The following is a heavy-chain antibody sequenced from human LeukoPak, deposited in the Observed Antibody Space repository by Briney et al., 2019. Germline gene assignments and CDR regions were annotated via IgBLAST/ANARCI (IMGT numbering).Heavy chain of an antibody. J-gene: IGHJ5*02. V-gene: IGHV3-30-3*01. Sequence: GGSLRLSCAASGFTFSSYAMHWVRQAPGKGLEWVSVISYDGSNKYYADSVKGRFTISRDNSKNTLYLQMNSLRAEDTAVYYCARGLVLVPIYNWFDPWGQGTLVTVSS. CDR3: ARGLVLVPIYNWFDP. D-gene: IGHD6-13*01. CDR1: GFTFSSYA. CDR2: ISYDGSNK.